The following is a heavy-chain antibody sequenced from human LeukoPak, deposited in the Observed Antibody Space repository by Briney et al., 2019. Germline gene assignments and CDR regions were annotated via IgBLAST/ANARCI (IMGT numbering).Heavy chain of an antibody. J-gene: IGHJ3*02. CDR2: INPSGGST. CDR3: ARDCGRYFDWLFSRRGDAFDI. D-gene: IGHD3-9*01. Sequence: ASVKVSCKASGYTFTSYYMHWVRQAPGQGLEWRGIINPSGGSTSYAQKFQGRVTMTRDTSTSTVYMELSSLRSEDTAVYYCARDCGRYFDWLFSRRGDAFDIWGQGTMVTVSS. CDR1: GYTFTSYY. V-gene: IGHV1-46*01.